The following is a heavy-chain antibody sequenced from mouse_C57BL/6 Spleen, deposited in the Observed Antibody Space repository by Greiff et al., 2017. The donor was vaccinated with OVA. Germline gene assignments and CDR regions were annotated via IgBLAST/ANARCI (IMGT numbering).Heavy chain of an antibody. CDR3: ARPTTVDWYFDV. CDR2: INPYNGGT. D-gene: IGHD1-1*01. J-gene: IGHJ1*03. CDR1: GYTFTDYY. Sequence: VQLKQSGPVLVKPGASVKMSCKASGYTFTDYYMNWVKQSHGKSLEWIGVINPYNGGTSYNQKFKGKATLTVDKSSSTAYMELNSLTSEDSAVYYCARPTTVDWYFDVWGTGTTVTVSS. V-gene: IGHV1-19*01.